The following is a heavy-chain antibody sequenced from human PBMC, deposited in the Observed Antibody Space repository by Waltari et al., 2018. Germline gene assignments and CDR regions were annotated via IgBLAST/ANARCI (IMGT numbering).Heavy chain of an antibody. CDR2: ISYDGSNK. J-gene: IGHJ4*02. V-gene: IGHV3-30-3*01. Sequence: QVQLVESGGGVVQPGRSLRLSCAASGFTFSSYAMHWVRQAPGKGLEWVAVISYDGSNKYYADSVKGRFTISRDNSKNTLYLQMNSLRAEDTAVYYCARDLTFGGVIVWNPDFDYWGQGTLVTVSS. D-gene: IGHD3-16*02. CDR1: GFTFSSYA. CDR3: ARDLTFGGVIVWNPDFDY.